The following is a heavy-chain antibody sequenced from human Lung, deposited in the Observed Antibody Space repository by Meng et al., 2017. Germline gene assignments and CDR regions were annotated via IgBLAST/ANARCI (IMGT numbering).Heavy chain of an antibody. CDR3: AGFYYDSSGGGY. V-gene: IGHV3-33*01. Sequence: QVQLVESGGGWVKPGGSLRLSCAASGFTLSSYGMHWVRQAPGKGLEWVAVIWYDGSNKYYADSVKGRFTISRDNSKNTLYLQMNSLRAEDTAVYYCAGFYYDSSGGGYWGQGTLVTVSS. CDR1: GFTLSSYG. J-gene: IGHJ4*02. CDR2: IWYDGSNK. D-gene: IGHD3-22*01.